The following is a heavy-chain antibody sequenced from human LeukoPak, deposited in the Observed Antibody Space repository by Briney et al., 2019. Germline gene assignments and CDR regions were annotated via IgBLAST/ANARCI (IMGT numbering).Heavy chain of an antibody. D-gene: IGHD6-13*01. Sequence: GGSLRLSCAASGFTFSSYSMNWVRQAPGKGLERVSSISSSSSYIYYADSVKGRFTISRDNSKNTLYLQMNSLRAEDTAVYYCAKNIAAAAHPPSPVDYWGQGTLVTVSS. CDR2: ISSSSSYI. V-gene: IGHV3-21*01. CDR3: AKNIAAAAHPPSPVDY. J-gene: IGHJ4*02. CDR1: GFTFSSYS.